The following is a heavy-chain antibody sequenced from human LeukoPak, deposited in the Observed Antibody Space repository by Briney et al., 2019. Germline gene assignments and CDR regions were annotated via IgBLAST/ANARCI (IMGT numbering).Heavy chain of an antibody. Sequence: QVQLQESGPGLVKPSETLSLTCTVSGGSISSYYWSWIRQPPGKGLQWIGYIYYSGSTNYNPSLKSRVTISVDTSKNQFSLKLSSVTAADTAVYYCARARSAMVPYFDYWGQGTLVTVSS. V-gene: IGHV4-59*01. J-gene: IGHJ4*02. CDR1: GGSISSYY. CDR2: IYYSGST. CDR3: ARARSAMVPYFDY. D-gene: IGHD5-18*01.